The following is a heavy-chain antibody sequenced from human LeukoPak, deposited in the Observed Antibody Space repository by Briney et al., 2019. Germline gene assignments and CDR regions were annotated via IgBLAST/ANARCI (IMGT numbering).Heavy chain of an antibody. CDR1: GYTFTGYY. V-gene: IGHV1-46*01. D-gene: IGHD2-15*01. CDR2: INPSGGST. Sequence: ASVKVSCKASGYTFTGYYMHWVRQAPGQGLGWMGIINPSGGSTSYAQKFQGRVTMTRDMSTSTVYMELSSLRSEDTAVYYCARGDVVAATGNNNWFDPWGQGTLVTVSS. CDR3: ARGDVVAATGNNNWFDP. J-gene: IGHJ5*02.